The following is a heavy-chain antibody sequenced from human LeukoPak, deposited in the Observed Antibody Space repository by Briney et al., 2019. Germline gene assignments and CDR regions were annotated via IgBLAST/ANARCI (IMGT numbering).Heavy chain of an antibody. CDR2: ITPIFGTA. J-gene: IGHJ4*02. CDR1: GGAFSSYD. V-gene: IGHV1-69*13. Sequence: ASVEVSCKTSGGAFSSYDISWLRQAPGQGLEWMGGITPIFGTANYAQKFQGRVTITAVESMSTAYMELSSLRSEDTAVYYCARGWLAETTVVTPYNYWGQGTLVTVSS. D-gene: IGHD4-23*01. CDR3: ARGWLAETTVVTPYNY.